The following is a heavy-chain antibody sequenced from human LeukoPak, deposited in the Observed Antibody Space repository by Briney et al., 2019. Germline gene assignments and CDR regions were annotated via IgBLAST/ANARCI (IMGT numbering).Heavy chain of an antibody. Sequence: GGSLRLSCAASGFTFSSYDMHWVRQATGKGLEWVSAIGTAGDTYYPGSVKGRFTISRENAKNSLYLQMNSLRAGGTAVYYCARAVAGVVFDYWGQGTLVTASS. V-gene: IGHV3-13*01. J-gene: IGHJ4*02. CDR3: ARAVAGVVFDY. D-gene: IGHD6-19*01. CDR2: IGTAGDT. CDR1: GFTFSSYD.